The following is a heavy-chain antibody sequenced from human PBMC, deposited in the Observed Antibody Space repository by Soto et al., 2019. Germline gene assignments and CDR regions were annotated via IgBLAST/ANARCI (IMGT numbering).Heavy chain of an antibody. CDR1: GFSLTSGVG. D-gene: IGHD5-12*01. CDR2: IYWDDDK. V-gene: IGHV2-5*02. CDR3: AHIDPEIVTVGGHGGFDY. J-gene: IGHJ4*02. Sequence: QITLKESGPTLVRPPQTLTLTCTFSGFSLTSGVGVGWIRQPPGKALEWLALIYWDDDKRYSPSLKNRLTITNXTTXXQXVLTMTNVGPVDTATYFCAHIDPEIVTVGGHGGFDYWGQGTLVTVSS.